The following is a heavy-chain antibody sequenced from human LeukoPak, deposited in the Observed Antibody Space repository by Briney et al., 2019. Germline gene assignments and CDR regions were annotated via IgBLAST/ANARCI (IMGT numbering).Heavy chain of an antibody. CDR3: ARDWDEGLGSFDY. J-gene: IGHJ4*02. Sequence: GGSLRLSCAASGFTFSSYWMSWVRQAPGKGLEWVAKIKQDGSEKYYVDSVKGRFTISRDNAKNSLYLQMNSLRAEDTAVYYCARDWDEGLGSFDYWGQGTLVTVSS. CDR1: GFTFSSYW. CDR2: IKQDGSEK. V-gene: IGHV3-7*01. D-gene: IGHD1-26*01.